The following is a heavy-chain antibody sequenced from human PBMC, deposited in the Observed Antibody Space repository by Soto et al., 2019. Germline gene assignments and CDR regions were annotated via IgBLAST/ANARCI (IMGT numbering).Heavy chain of an antibody. CDR3: AKVLASRYASSSGVGFDP. J-gene: IGHJ5*02. D-gene: IGHD6-6*01. CDR1: GFTFSSYA. V-gene: IGHV3-23*01. CDR2: ISGSGGST. Sequence: GGSLRLSCAASGFTFSSYAMSWVRQAPGKGLEWVSAISGSGGSTYYADSVKGRFTISRDNSKNTLYLQMNGLRAEDTAVYYCAKVLASRYASSSGVGFDPWGQGTLVTVSS.